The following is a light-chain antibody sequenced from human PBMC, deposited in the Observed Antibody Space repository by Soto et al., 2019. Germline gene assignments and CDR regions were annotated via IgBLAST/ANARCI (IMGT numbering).Light chain of an antibody. CDR2: DAS. CDR1: QSVSSY. CDR3: QRRSNWPVT. J-gene: IGKJ1*01. V-gene: IGKV3-11*01. Sequence: EIVLTQSPATLSLSPGEGATLSCRASQSVSSYLAWYQQKPGQAPRLLIYDASNRATGIPARCSGSGSGTDFTLIISSLEPEDFAVYYCQRRSNWPVTFGLGTKVEV.